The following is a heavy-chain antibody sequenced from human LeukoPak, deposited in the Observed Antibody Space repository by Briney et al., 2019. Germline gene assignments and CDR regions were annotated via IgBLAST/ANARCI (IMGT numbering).Heavy chain of an antibody. J-gene: IGHJ4*02. V-gene: IGHV3-66*01. CDR3: ARDRVLGCLDF. Sequence: GGSLRLSCEASGFAVSARPMSWVRQAPGKGLEWVSVIYSGGSTYFADSVKGRFTIFRDNSKNTLYLQMNSLRAEDTAVYYCARDRVLGCLDFWGQGTLVTVSS. CDR1: GFAVSARP. CDR2: IYSGGST. D-gene: IGHD3-16*01.